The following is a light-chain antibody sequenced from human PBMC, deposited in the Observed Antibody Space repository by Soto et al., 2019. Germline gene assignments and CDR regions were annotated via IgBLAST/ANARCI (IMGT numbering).Light chain of an antibody. Sequence: EIVLTQSPGTLSLSPGERATLSCRASHSVSSSYLAWYQQKPGQAPRLLIYGASSRATGIPDRFSGSGSETDFTLTISRLEPEDFAVYYCQQYGSSSWTFAQGTKVEIK. V-gene: IGKV3-20*01. CDR2: GAS. CDR1: HSVSSSY. CDR3: QQYGSSSWT. J-gene: IGKJ1*01.